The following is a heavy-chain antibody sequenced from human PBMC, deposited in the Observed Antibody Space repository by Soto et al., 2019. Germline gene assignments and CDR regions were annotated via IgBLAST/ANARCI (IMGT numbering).Heavy chain of an antibody. CDR2: IYHSGTT. CDR1: GGSISNYY. D-gene: IGHD5-18*01. CDR3: ARGGYRTLAWFDP. J-gene: IGHJ5*02. Sequence: SETLSLTCTVSGGSISNYYWIWIRQSPGKGLEWIANIYHSGTTNYNLSLKGRVSISIDSSKNQVSLRLKSVTAADTAVYYCARGGYRTLAWFDPWGQGTPVTVSS. V-gene: IGHV4-59*01.